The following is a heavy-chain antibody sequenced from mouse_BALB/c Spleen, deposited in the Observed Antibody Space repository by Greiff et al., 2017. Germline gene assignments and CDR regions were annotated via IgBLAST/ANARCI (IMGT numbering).Heavy chain of an antibody. CDR1: GFAFSSYD. Sequence: EVMLVESGGGLVKPGGSLKLSCAASGFAFSSYDMSWVRQTPEKRLEWVAYISSGGGSTYYPDTVKGRFTISRDNAKNTLYLQMSSLKSEDTAMYYCARHRAGPAWFAYWGQGTLVTVSA. J-gene: IGHJ3*01. CDR2: ISSGGGST. V-gene: IGHV5-12-1*01. D-gene: IGHD3-3*01. CDR3: ARHRAGPAWFAY.